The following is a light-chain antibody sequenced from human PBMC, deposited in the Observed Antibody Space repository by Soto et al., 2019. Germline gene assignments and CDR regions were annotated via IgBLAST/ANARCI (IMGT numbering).Light chain of an antibody. J-gene: IGKJ1*01. CDR3: MQALQTHT. V-gene: IGKV2-28*01. CDR2: LGS. CDR1: QSLLHSNGYNY. Sequence: DIAMTQSPLSLPVTPGEPASISCRSSQSLLHSNGYNYLDWYLQKPGQSPQLLIYLGSNRASGVPDMFSGSGSGTDFTLKISRVEADDVGVYYCMQALQTHTFGQGTKVEIK.